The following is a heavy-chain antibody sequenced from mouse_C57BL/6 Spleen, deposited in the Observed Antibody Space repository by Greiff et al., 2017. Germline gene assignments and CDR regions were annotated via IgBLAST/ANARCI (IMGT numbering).Heavy chain of an antibody. CDR1: GYTFTDYN. D-gene: IGHD2-4*01. CDR2: INPNNVGT. J-gene: IGHJ3*01. Sequence: VQLKQSGPELVKPGASVKIPCKASGYTFTDYNMDWVKQSHGKSLECIGDINPNNVGTIYNQKFKGKATLTVDKSSSTAYMERRSLTSEDTAVYYCARRGDYEAWFAYWGQGTLVTVSA. V-gene: IGHV1-18*01. CDR3: ARRGDYEAWFAY.